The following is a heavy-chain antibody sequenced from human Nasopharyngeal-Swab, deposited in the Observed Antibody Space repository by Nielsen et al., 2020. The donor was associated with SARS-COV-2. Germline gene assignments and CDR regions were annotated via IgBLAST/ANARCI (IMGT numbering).Heavy chain of an antibody. J-gene: IGHJ4*02. CDR3: AKVLWFGELYY. V-gene: IGHV4-4*02. CDR2: IYTSGST. Sequence: SETLSLTCAVSGDSISSSKWWSWVRQPPGKGLEWLGEIYTSGSTNYNPSLKSRVTISVEKSKNQFSLKLSSVTAADTAVYYCAKVLWFGELYYWGQGTLVTVSS. D-gene: IGHD3-10*01. CDR1: GDSISSSKW.